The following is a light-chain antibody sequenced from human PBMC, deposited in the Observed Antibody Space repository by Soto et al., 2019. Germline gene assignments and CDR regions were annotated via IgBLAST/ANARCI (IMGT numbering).Light chain of an antibody. J-gene: IGLJ1*01. V-gene: IGLV1-44*01. Sequence: QSVLTQPPSASGTPGQRVTISCSGSSSNIGSNTVNWYQQLPGTAPKLLIYSSNQRPSGVPDRFSGSKSGTSASLAISGLQSEDEAHYYCAEWDDCLHGYVFGTGTKVTVL. CDR1: SSNIGSNT. CDR3: AEWDDCLHGYV. CDR2: SSN.